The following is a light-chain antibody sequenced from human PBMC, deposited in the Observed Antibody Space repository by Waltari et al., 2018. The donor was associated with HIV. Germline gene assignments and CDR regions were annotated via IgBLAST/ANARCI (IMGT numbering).Light chain of an antibody. J-gene: IGLJ2*01. CDR2: EVT. V-gene: IGLV2-14*01. Sequence: QSALTQPASVSGSPGQSITISCIGSSSDLGGYHFVSWYQQHPGKAPKLLIYEVTNRPSGVSDRFSGSKSGNSASLTISGLQPEDEADYYCSSYTSFSIYVLFGGGTKLTVL. CDR3: SSYTSFSIYVL. CDR1: SSDLGGYHF.